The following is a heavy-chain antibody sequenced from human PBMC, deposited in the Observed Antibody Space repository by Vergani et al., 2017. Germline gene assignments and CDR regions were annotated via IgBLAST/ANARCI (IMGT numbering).Heavy chain of an antibody. Sequence: QLQLQESGPGLVKPSETLSLTCSVSGGSIHSKTYYWGWIRQPPGKGLEWVVSMYYGGSTYFNPSLKSRVTIAVETSKNQVSLKLTSVTAADTAVYYCARGPSVCSGGSCYVTGAFDIWGQGTMVTVSS. CDR2: MYYGGST. CDR3: ARGPSVCSGGSCYVTGAFDI. J-gene: IGHJ3*02. D-gene: IGHD2-15*01. V-gene: IGHV4-39*01. CDR1: GGSIHSKTYY.